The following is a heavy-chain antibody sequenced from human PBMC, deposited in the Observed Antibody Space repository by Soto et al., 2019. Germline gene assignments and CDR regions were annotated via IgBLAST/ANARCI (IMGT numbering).Heavy chain of an antibody. D-gene: IGHD5-18*01. CDR2: INPNSGGT. Sequence: ASVKVSCKASGYTFTGYYMHWVRQAPGQGLEWMGWINPNSGGTNYAQKFQGRVTITADESTSTAYMELSSLRSEDTAVYYCARSSGTYSYGPGWFDPWGQGTLVTVSS. J-gene: IGHJ5*02. CDR3: ARSSGTYSYGPGWFDP. V-gene: IGHV1-2*02. CDR1: GYTFTGYY.